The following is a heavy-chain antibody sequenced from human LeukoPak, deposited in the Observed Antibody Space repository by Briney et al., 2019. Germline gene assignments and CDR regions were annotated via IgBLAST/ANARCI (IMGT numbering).Heavy chain of an antibody. CDR1: GGSISSSSDY. CDR2: LYHGST. V-gene: IGHV4-39*01. Sequence: SETLSLTCTVSGGSISSSSDYWGWIRQPPGKGLEWIGSLYHGSTYYNPSLKSRVTISADTSKNQFSLKLSSVTAADTAVYYCAGGYCSSTSCYDSGSYYYYYYMDVWGKGTTVTISS. J-gene: IGHJ6*03. CDR3: AGGYCSSTSCYDSGSYYYYYYMDV. D-gene: IGHD2-2*01.